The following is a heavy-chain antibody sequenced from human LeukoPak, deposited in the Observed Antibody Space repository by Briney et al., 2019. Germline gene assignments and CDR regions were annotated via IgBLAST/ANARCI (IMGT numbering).Heavy chain of an antibody. Sequence: GGSLRLSCAASGFTFSSFAMSWVRQAPRKGLEWVSGTSDSGGSTYYADSVKGRFSISRDNSKNTLYLQMNSLRAEDTAVYYCAKASGRRALGAFDIWGQGTMVTVSS. V-gene: IGHV3-23*01. CDR2: TSDSGGST. CDR3: AKASGRRALGAFDI. CDR1: GFTFSSFA. J-gene: IGHJ3*02.